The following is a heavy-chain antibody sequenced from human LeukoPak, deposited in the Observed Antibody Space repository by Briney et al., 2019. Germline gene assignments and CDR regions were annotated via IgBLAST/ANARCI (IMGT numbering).Heavy chain of an antibody. J-gene: IGHJ5*02. CDR3: ARRIAAAGTNWFDP. Sequence: GASVKVSCKASGYTFTGYYMHWVRQAPRQGLERMGWINPNSGGTNYAQKFQGRVTMTRDTSISTAYMELSRLRSDDTAVYYCARRIAAAGTNWFDPWGQGTLVTVSS. V-gene: IGHV1-2*02. CDR1: GYTFTGYY. D-gene: IGHD6-13*01. CDR2: INPNSGGT.